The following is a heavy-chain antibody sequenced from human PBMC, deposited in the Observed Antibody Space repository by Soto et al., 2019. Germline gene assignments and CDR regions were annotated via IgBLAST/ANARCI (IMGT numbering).Heavy chain of an antibody. D-gene: IGHD6-13*01. Sequence: GGSLRLSCAASGFTVSSNYMSWVRQAPGKGLEWVSVIYSGGSTYYADSVKGRFTISRDNSKNTLYLQMNSLRAEDTAVYYCARGIGNSWYWFDPWGQGTLVTVSS. J-gene: IGHJ5*02. V-gene: IGHV3-66*02. CDR2: IYSGGST. CDR3: ARGIGNSWYWFDP. CDR1: GFTVSSNY.